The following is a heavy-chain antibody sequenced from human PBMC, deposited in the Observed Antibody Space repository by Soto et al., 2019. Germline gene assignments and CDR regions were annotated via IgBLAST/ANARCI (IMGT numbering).Heavy chain of an antibody. CDR3: ARDEYYDSNNWFDP. V-gene: IGHV4-38-2*02. D-gene: IGHD3-16*01. CDR1: GYSISRGSY. CDR2: IYHGGTT. J-gene: IGHJ5*02. Sequence: SETLSLTCAVSGYSISRGSYWGWIRQPPGKGPEWIASIYHGGTTFYNPSLKSRITISVDTSNNQLSLKLRSVTAADTAVYYCARDEYYDSNNWFDPWGPGTLVTVSS.